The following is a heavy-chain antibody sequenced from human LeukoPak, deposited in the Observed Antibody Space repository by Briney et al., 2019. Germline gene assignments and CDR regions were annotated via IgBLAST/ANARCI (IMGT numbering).Heavy chain of an antibody. J-gene: IGHJ4*02. D-gene: IGHD3-10*01. Sequence: GGSLRLSCAASGFTFSSYWMHWVRQAPGKGLVWVSRINSDGSSTSYADSVKGRFTISRDNAKNTLYLQMNSLRAEDTALYYCAKDSTDYYGSGSYYDYWGQGTLVTVSS. CDR3: AKDSTDYYGSGSYYDY. CDR2: INSDGSST. V-gene: IGHV3-74*01. CDR1: GFTFSSYW.